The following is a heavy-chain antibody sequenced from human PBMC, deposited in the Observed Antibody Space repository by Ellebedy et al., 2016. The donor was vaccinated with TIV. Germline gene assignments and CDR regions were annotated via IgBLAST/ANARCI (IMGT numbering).Heavy chain of an antibody. CDR1: GGTFSNYA. Sequence: AASVKVSCKASGGTFSNYAINWVRQAPGQGLEWMGGIIPVFGTPNYAQNFQGRVTITADESTSTAYLEVSSLKFDDTAVYYCARETTQQLGGYFAFWGQGTLVTVSS. J-gene: IGHJ4*02. CDR2: IIPVFGTP. D-gene: IGHD6-13*01. CDR3: ARETTQQLGGYFAF. V-gene: IGHV1-69*13.